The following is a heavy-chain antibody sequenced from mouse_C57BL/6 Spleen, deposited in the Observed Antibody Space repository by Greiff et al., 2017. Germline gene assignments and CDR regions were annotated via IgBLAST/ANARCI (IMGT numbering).Heavy chain of an antibody. V-gene: IGHV1-74*01. D-gene: IGHD2-2*01. Sequence: VQLQQPGAELVKPGASVKVSCKASGYTFTSYWMHWVKQRPGQGLEWIGRIHPSDSDTNYNQKFKGKATLTVDKSSSTAYMQLSRLTSEGSAVYCCATCIYYVYDVPACFAYWGQETLVTVSA. CDR3: ATCIYYVYDVPACFAY. CDR2: IHPSDSDT. CDR1: GYTFTSYW. J-gene: IGHJ3*01.